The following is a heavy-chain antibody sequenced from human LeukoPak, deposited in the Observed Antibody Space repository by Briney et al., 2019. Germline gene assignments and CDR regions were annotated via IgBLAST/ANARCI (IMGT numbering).Heavy chain of an antibody. CDR2: INPNSGGT. D-gene: IGHD6-19*01. CDR1: GYTFTGYY. Sequence: ASVKVSCKASGYTFTGYYMHWVRQAPGQGLEWMGWINPNSGGTNYAQKFQGRVTMTRDTSISTAYMELSRLRSEDTAVYYCAREAARSGWYDYWGQGTLVTVSS. J-gene: IGHJ4*02. V-gene: IGHV1-2*02. CDR3: AREAARSGWYDY.